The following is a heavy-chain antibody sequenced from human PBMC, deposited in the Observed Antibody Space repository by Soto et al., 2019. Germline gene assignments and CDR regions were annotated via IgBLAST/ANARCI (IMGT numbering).Heavy chain of an antibody. Sequence: SETLCLTCTASGGSISSYYWSWIRQPPGKGLEWIGYIYYSGSTNYNPSLKSRVTISVDTSKNQFSLKLSSVTAADTAVYYCARAGAYSAYDSYYFDCWGQGALVTVSS. CDR2: IYYSGST. V-gene: IGHV4-59*01. CDR3: ARAGAYSAYDSYYFDC. CDR1: GGSISSYY. J-gene: IGHJ4*02. D-gene: IGHD5-12*01.